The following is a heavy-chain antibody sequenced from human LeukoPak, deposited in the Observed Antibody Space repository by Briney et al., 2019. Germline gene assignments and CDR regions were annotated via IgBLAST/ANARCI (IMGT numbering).Heavy chain of an antibody. J-gene: IGHJ4*02. CDR1: GFTFSTYG. CDR2: ISYDGSNK. Sequence: GGSLRLSCAAFGFTFSTYGMHWVRQAPGKGLEWVAVISYDGSNKYYADSVKGRFTISRDNSKNTLYLLMNSLRAEDTAVYYCARESSGSYNFDYWGQGTLVTVSS. V-gene: IGHV3-30*19. CDR3: ARESSGSYNFDY. D-gene: IGHD1-26*01.